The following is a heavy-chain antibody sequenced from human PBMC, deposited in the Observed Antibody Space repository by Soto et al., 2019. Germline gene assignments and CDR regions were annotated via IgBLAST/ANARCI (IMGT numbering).Heavy chain of an antibody. J-gene: IGHJ4*02. CDR1: GGSISSISYY. D-gene: IGHD3-3*01. V-gene: IGHV4-39*01. CDR2: IYYSGST. CDR3: ARPGEVFKX. Sequence: PSDTLSLTCIVSGGSISSISYYWGWIRQPPGKGLEWIGSIYYSGSTSYNPSLQSRVTISVDTSKSQLSMTLRSVTAADTAVYYCARPGEVFKXWGQGTLVTVSX.